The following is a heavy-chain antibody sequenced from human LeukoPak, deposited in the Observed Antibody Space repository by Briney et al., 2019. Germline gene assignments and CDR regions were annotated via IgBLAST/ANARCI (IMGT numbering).Heavy chain of an antibody. Sequence: GGSLRLSCAASGFTFSSYWMSWVRQAPGKGLEWVANIKQDGSEKYYVDSVKGRFTISRDHAKNSLYLQMNSLRAEDTAVYYCARVGYGPPFEYWGQGTLVTVSS. J-gene: IGHJ4*02. CDR1: GFTFSSYW. CDR2: IKQDGSEK. CDR3: ARVGYGPPFEY. D-gene: IGHD5-18*01. V-gene: IGHV3-7*01.